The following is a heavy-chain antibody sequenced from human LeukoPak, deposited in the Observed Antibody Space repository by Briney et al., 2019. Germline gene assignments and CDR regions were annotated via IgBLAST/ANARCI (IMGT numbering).Heavy chain of an antibody. CDR2: ISVYNGNT. CDR1: GYTFTSYG. V-gene: IGHV1-18*01. CDR3: ARGYYGSGSYGTTYNAGFDP. Sequence: GASVKVSCKASGYTFTSYGISWVRQAPGQGLEWMGWISVYNGNTNYAQKLQGRVTMTTDTSTSTAYMELRSLRSEDTAVYYCARGYYGSGSYGTTYNAGFDPWGQGTLVTVSS. J-gene: IGHJ5*02. D-gene: IGHD3-10*01.